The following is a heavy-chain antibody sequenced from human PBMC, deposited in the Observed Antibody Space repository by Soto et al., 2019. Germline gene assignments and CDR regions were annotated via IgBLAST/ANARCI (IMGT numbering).Heavy chain of an antibody. CDR3: ASGIQLWLRRINNGYSG. J-gene: IGHJ4*02. V-gene: IGHV1-69*12. CDR1: GGTFSTYA. D-gene: IGHD5-18*01. Sequence: QVQLVQSGADVKKPESSVKVSCKAPGGTFSTYAISWVRQAPGQGLEWMGGIIPMFGTANYAQRFQDRVTITADESTNTVYMELSSLRSADTAVYFCASGIQLWLRRINNGYSGWGQGTLVTVSS. CDR2: IIPMFGTA.